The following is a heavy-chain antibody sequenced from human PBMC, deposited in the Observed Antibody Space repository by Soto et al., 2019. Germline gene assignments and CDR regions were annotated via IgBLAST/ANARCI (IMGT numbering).Heavy chain of an antibody. CDR1: GFTFSDYY. CDR3: ARVRRAEYSTSWGYYFDH. CDR2: ISSRSSDT. J-gene: IGHJ4*02. D-gene: IGHD6-6*01. V-gene: IGHV3-11*06. Sequence: PGGSLRLSCAASGFTFSDYYMSWIRQAPGKGLEWVSYISSRSSDTNYADSVKGRFTISRDNAKNSLYLQMNSLRAEDTAVYYCARVRRAEYSTSWGYYFDHWGQGALVTVSS.